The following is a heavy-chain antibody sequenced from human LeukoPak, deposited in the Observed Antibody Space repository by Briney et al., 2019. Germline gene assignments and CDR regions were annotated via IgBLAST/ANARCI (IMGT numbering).Heavy chain of an antibody. V-gene: IGHV3-11*03. J-gene: IGHJ3*02. CDR3: ARPRYYDSSGYYFDM. D-gene: IGHD3-22*01. CDR2: ISNSNHFR. Sequence: KPGGSLRLSCAASGFTFSEYYMSWLRQAPGKGLEWVSYISNSNHFRNYADSVKGRFTISRDNAKNSLSLQMNSLRAEDTAVYYCARPRYYDSSGYYFDMWGQGTMVTVSS. CDR1: GFTFSEYY.